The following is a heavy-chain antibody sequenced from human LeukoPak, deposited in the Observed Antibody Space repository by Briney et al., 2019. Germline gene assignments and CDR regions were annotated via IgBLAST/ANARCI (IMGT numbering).Heavy chain of an antibody. V-gene: IGHV3-48*03. CDR2: ISSSGSTI. CDR1: GFTFSSYE. CDR3: ARGLNIVVVTATMAS. D-gene: IGHD2-21*02. J-gene: IGHJ1*01. Sequence: GGSLRLSCAASGFTFSSYEMNWVRQAPGKGLEWVSYISSSGSTIYYADSVKGRFTISRDNAKNSLYLQMNSLRAEDTAVYYCARGLNIVVVTATMASWGQGTLVTVSS.